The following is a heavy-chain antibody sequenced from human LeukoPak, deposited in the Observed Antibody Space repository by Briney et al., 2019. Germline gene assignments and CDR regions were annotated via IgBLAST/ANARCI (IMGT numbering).Heavy chain of an antibody. V-gene: IGHV3-48*04. D-gene: IGHD6-6*01. J-gene: IGHJ4*02. CDR1: GFTFSTYN. Sequence: GGPLRLSCAASGFTFSTYNMNWVRQAPGKGLEWVSFISSSRSTIYYTDSVKGRFTISRDNAKNSLFLQMNSLRAEDTAVYYCARGGSIAAYWGQGTLVTVSS. CDR2: ISSSRSTI. CDR3: ARGGSIAAY.